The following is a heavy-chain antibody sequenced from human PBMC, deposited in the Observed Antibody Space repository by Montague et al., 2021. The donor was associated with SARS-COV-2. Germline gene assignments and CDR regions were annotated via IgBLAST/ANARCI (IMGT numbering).Heavy chain of an antibody. V-gene: IGHV4-59*01. CDR1: GGSISSYY. Sequence: SETLSLTCTVSGGSISSYYWSWIRKPPGKGQEWNGYIYNRGSTXXXPAXXXRGTISVDTSKNQFSLKLSSVTAADTAVYYCARVFPRCLQFVPYFYYWGQGTLVTVSS. CDR2: IYNRGST. J-gene: IGHJ4*02. CDR3: ARVFPRCLQFVPYFYY. D-gene: IGHD5-24*01.